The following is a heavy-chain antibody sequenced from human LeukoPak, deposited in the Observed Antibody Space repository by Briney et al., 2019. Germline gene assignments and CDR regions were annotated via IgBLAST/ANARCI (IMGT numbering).Heavy chain of an antibody. D-gene: IGHD2-21*02. V-gene: IGHV3-9*01. CDR3: AKDMGHIVVVTAQAPFDY. CDR1: GFTFDDYA. J-gene: IGHJ4*02. Sequence: PGGSLRLSCAASGFTFDDYAMHWVRQAPGKGLEWVSGISWNSGSIGYADSVKGRFTISRDNAKNSLYLQMNSLRAEDTALDYCAKDMGHIVVVTAQAPFDYWGQGTLVTVSS. CDR2: ISWNSGSI.